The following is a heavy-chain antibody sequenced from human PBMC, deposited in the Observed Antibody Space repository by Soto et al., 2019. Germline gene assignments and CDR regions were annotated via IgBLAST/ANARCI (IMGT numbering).Heavy chain of an antibody. J-gene: IGHJ4*02. CDR1: EYSFRIYW. CDR2: VDPNDSFA. CDR3: ARHQSGSGNSNFDF. Sequence: GESLKISCQAFEYSFRIYWVSWVRQKPGAGLEWMGRVDPNDSFATYSPSFEGHVSISVDKSTNIVYLQWRSLRASDTATYYCARHQSGSGNSNFDFWGQGTPVTVSS. D-gene: IGHD3-10*01. V-gene: IGHV5-10-1*01.